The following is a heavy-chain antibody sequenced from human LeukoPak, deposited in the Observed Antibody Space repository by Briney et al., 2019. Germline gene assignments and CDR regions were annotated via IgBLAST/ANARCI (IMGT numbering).Heavy chain of an antibody. Sequence: SETLSLTCNVFGGSIGSNYWSWIRQPPGKGLEWRGYIYYSGTTNYNPSLKSRATISVETSKNQISLKLRSVTAADTAVYYCARNRLSHYYVSGSDYIDIWGHGTMVTVSS. CDR2: IYYSGTT. J-gene: IGHJ3*02. V-gene: IGHV4-59*01. D-gene: IGHD3-10*01. CDR3: ARNRLSHYYVSGSDYIDI. CDR1: GGSIGSNY.